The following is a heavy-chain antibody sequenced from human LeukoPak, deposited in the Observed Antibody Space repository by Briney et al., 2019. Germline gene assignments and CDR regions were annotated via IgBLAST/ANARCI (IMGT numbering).Heavy chain of an antibody. V-gene: IGHV3-23*01. CDR3: AKVGGYCSSTSCYYGY. Sequence: GGSLRLSCAASGFTFSSYAMSWVRQAPGKGLEGVSAISGSGGSTYYADSVKGRFTISRDNSKNTLYLQMNSLRAEDTAVYYCAKVGGYCSSTSCYYGYWGQGTLVTVSS. CDR1: GFTFSSYA. D-gene: IGHD2-2*01. CDR2: ISGSGGST. J-gene: IGHJ4*02.